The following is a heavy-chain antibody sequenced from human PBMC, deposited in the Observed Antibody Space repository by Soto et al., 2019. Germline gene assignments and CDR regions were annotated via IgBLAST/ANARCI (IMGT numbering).Heavy chain of an antibody. Sequence: ASVKVSFKASGYTFTSYGISWVRQAPGQGLEWMGWISAYNGNTNYAQKLQGRVTMTTDTSTSTAYMELRSLRSGDTAVYYCARDSMEYDYIWGSYSGWFAPWGQGTLVTVSS. D-gene: IGHD3-16*01. CDR2: ISAYNGNT. CDR3: ARDSMEYDYIWGSYSGWFAP. CDR1: GYTFTSYG. V-gene: IGHV1-18*01. J-gene: IGHJ5*02.